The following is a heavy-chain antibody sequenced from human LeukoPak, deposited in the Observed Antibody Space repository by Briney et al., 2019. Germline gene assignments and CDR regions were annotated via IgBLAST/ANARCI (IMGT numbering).Heavy chain of an antibody. D-gene: IGHD2-2*01. Sequence: RRSLRLSCADSGFTFSDYYMSWIRQALGEGLEWGSYISSSSSYTNYADSVKGRFTISRDNAKNSLYLQMNSLRAEDTAVYYCARAGYCSSTSCYPNWFDPWGQGTLVTVSS. J-gene: IGHJ5*02. CDR2: ISSSSSYT. CDR3: ARAGYCSSTSCYPNWFDP. CDR1: GFTFSDYY. V-gene: IGHV3-11*06.